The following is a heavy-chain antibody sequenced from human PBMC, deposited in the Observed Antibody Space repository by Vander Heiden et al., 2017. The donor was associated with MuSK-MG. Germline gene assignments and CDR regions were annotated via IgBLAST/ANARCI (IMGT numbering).Heavy chain of an antibody. D-gene: IGHD6-6*01. CDR2: INHSGST. CDR1: GGSFSGYY. J-gene: IGHJ5*02. V-gene: IGHV4-34*01. CDR3: ARGRSRSIGLPTNP. Sequence: QVQLQQWGAGLLKPSETLSLTCAVYGGSFSGYYWSWIRQPPGKGLEWIGEINHSGSTNYNPARKSRVTISVDTSKNQLSRKLRSVTAAETAVYYCARGRSRSIGLPTNPWGHGTLVTVSS.